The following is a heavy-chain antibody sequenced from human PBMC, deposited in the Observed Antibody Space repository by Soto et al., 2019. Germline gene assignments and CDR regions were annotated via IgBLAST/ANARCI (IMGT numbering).Heavy chain of an antibody. CDR3: AKGRGGSGSLTPRVDF. Sequence: EVQLLESGGGLVQPGGSLRLSCAASGFTFNNYAMTWVRQAPGKGLEWVSAISGGGDTTSYADSVKGRFTVSRDGSKNTLYLQMSSRGAEGTALYYCAKGRGGSGSLTPRVDFWGQGTLVTVSS. J-gene: IGHJ4*02. V-gene: IGHV3-23*01. CDR1: GFTFNNYA. D-gene: IGHD3-10*01. CDR2: ISGGGDTT.